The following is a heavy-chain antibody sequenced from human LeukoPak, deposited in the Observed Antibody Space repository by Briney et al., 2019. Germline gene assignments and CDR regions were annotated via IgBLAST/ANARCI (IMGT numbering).Heavy chain of an antibody. CDR1: GFTFSSYE. J-gene: IGHJ4*02. CDR2: ISSSGSTI. CDR3: ARGAVRGSTVNLDY. Sequence: GGSLRLSCAASGFTFSSYEMNWVRQAPGKGLEWVSYISSSGSTIYYADSVKGRFTSSRDNAKNSLYLQMNSLRAEDTAVYYCARGAVRGSTVNLDYWGQGTLVTVSS. V-gene: IGHV3-48*03. D-gene: IGHD3-10*01.